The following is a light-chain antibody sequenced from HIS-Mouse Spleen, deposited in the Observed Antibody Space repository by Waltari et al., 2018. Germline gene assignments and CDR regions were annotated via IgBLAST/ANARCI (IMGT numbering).Light chain of an antibody. Sequence: EIVLTQSPGTLSLSPGERAPLSCRASQSVSSSYLAWYQQKPGQAPRLLIYGASSRATGIPDRFSGSGSGTDFTLTISRLEPEDFAVYYCQQYGSSPPWTFGQGTKVEIK. CDR2: GAS. J-gene: IGKJ1*01. CDR3: QQYGSSPPWT. V-gene: IGKV3-20*01. CDR1: QSVSSSY.